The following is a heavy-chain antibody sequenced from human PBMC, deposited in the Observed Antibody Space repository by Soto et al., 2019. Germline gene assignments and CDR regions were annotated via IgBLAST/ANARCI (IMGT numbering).Heavy chain of an antibody. D-gene: IGHD5-12*01. Sequence: EVQLLESGGGLVQPGGSLRLSCAASGFTFSSYAMSWVRQAPGKGLEWVSGISGSGGSTYYADSVKGRFMISRDKSKNTMYLQMNSLRADDTAVYYCAKRRDGYNYDYWGQGTLVTVSS. CDR3: AKRRDGYNYDY. CDR1: GFTFSSYA. J-gene: IGHJ4*02. CDR2: ISGSGGST. V-gene: IGHV3-23*01.